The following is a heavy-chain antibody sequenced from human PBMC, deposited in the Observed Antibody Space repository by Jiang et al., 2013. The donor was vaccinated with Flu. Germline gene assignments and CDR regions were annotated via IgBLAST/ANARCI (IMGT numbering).Heavy chain of an antibody. V-gene: IGHV4-34*01. CDR3: ARGRSSKKLGTQRYFDL. J-gene: IGHJ2*01. CDR1: GGSFSGYY. CDR2: INHSGST. D-gene: IGHD7-27*01. Sequence: LLKPSETLSLTCAVYGGSFSGYYWSWIRQPPGKGLEWIGEINHSGSTNYNPSLKSRVTISVDTSKNQFSLKLSSVTAADTAVYYCARGRSSKKLGTQRYFDLWGRGTLVTVSS.